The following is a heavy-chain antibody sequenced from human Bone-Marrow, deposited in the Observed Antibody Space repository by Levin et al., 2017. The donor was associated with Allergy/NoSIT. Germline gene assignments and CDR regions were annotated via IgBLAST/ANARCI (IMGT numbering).Heavy chain of an antibody. CDR3: AKVKRGTAMVSRPFDY. J-gene: IGHJ4*02. CDR1: GFTFSSYA. V-gene: IGHV3-23*01. Sequence: GGSLRLSCAASGFTFSSYAMSWVRQAPGKGLEWVSAISGSGGSTYYADSVKGRFTISRDNSKNTLYLQMNSLRAEDTAVYYCAKVKRGTAMVSRPFDYWGQGTLVTVSS. CDR2: ISGSGGST. D-gene: IGHD5-18*01.